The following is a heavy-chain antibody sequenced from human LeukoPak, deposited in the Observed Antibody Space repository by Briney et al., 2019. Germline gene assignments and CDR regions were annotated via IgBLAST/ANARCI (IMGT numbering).Heavy chain of an antibody. V-gene: IGHV3-74*01. CDR2: INSDGSST. CDR3: ARTLKITMVRDSGMDV. J-gene: IGHJ6*04. D-gene: IGHD3-10*01. Sequence: GGSLRLSCAASGFTFSSYWMHWVRQAPGKGLVWVSRINSDGSSTSYADSVKGRFTISRDNAKNTLYLQMNSLRAEDTAVYYCARTLKITMVRDSGMDVWGKGTTVTVSS. CDR1: GFTFSSYW.